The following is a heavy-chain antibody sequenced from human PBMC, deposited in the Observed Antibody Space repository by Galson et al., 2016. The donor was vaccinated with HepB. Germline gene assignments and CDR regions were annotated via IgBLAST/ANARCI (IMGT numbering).Heavy chain of an antibody. CDR3: ARDGPDMGRASPRRAFGD. CDR2: IIPTFGTP. D-gene: IGHD3-16*01. CDR1: GGTFGTYA. Sequence: SVKVSCKVSGGTFGTYAISWVRQAPGQGLEWMGAIIPTFGTPHYAQQFQGRLTVTADLSTTTVYMDLSSLRSEDTAVYYCARDGPDMGRASPRRAFGDWGQGTLVTVSS. V-gene: IGHV1-69*13. J-gene: IGHJ4*02.